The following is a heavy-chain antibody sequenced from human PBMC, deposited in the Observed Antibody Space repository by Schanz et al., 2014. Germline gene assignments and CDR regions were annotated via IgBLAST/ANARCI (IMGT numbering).Heavy chain of an antibody. J-gene: IGHJ4*02. CDR1: GFTFSSYA. CDR3: ARESSNDIVLVPGAVFDH. D-gene: IGHD2-2*01. CDR2: VPFDGSQK. Sequence: QMQLVESGGGVVQPGRSLRLSCAASGFTFSSYALHWVRQAPGKGLEWVAFVPFDGSQKFYADSVKGRFTISRDNSKNTVYLQMNSLRPGDTAVYYCARESSNDIVLVPGAVFDHWGQGILVTVSS. V-gene: IGHV3-30*04.